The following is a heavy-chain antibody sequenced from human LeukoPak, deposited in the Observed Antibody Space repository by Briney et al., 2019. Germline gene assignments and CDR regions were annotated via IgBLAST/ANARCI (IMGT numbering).Heavy chain of an antibody. Sequence: ASVKVSCKASGYTFTDYYLHWVRQAPGQGLEWMGWIHPNSGGTNYTQKFQGRVAMTRDTSISTAYMELSSLRSDDTAVYYCARLAAVPGWGQGTLVTVSS. CDR3: ARLAAVPG. CDR1: GYTFTDYY. J-gene: IGHJ1*01. CDR2: IHPNSGGT. D-gene: IGHD6-19*01. V-gene: IGHV1-2*02.